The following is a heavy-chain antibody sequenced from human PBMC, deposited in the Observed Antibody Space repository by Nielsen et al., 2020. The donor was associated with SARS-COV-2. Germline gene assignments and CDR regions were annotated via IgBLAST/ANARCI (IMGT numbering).Heavy chain of an antibody. CDR3: ASTQLNDYGGNSFDY. Sequence: ASVKVSCKASGYTFTGYYMHWVRQAPGQGLEWMGRINPNSGGTNYAQKFQGRVTMTRDTSISTAYMELSRLRSDDTAVYYCASTQLNDYGGNSFDYWGQGTLVTVSS. CDR2: INPNSGGT. CDR1: GYTFTGYY. D-gene: IGHD4-23*01. V-gene: IGHV1-2*06. J-gene: IGHJ4*02.